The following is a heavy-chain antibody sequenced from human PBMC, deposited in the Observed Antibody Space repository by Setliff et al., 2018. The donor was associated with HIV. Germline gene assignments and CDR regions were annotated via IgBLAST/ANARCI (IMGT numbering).Heavy chain of an antibody. CDR2: INDSGNT. CDR1: GGSVSDDY. CDR3: ARPGRASYYYYCGMDV. J-gene: IGHJ6*02. V-gene: IGHV4-34*01. Sequence: PSETLSLTCAVYGGSVSDDYWSWIRQPPGRGMEWIGEINDSGNTNFNPSLKNRVTMSVDTSKSQFSLKLSSVTAADTAVYYCARPGRASYYYYCGMDVWGQGTTVTVS. D-gene: IGHD3-10*01.